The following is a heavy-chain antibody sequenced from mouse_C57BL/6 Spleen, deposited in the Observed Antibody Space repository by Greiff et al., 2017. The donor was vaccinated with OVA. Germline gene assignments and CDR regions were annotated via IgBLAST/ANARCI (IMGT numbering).Heavy chain of an antibody. CDR1: GYTFTSYW. V-gene: IGHV1-74*01. D-gene: IGHD1-1*01. Sequence: QVQLQQPGAELVKPGASVKVSCKASGYTFTSYWMHWVKQRPGQGLEWIGRIHPSDSDTNYNQKLKGKATLTVYKSSSTAYMQLSSLTSVDSAVYYFAMEGNYDFDYWGQGTTLTVSS. CDR2: IHPSDSDT. J-gene: IGHJ2*01. CDR3: AMEGNYDFDY.